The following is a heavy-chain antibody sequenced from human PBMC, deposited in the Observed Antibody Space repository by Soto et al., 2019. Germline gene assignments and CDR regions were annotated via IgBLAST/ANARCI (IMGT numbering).Heavy chain of an antibody. V-gene: IGHV3-30-3*01. D-gene: IGHD2-15*01. Sequence: QVQRVESGGGVVQPGRSLRLSCAASGFTFSSYAMHWVRQAPGKGLEWVAVISYDGSNKYYADSVKGRFTISRDNSKNTLYLQMNSLRAEDTAVYYCARVPSSSGRAHFDYWGQGTLVPVSS. CDR3: ARVPSSSGRAHFDY. CDR2: ISYDGSNK. J-gene: IGHJ4*02. CDR1: GFTFSSYA.